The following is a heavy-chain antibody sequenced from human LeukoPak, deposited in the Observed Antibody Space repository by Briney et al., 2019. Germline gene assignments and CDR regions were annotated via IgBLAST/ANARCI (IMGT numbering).Heavy chain of an antibody. V-gene: IGHV3-7*01. D-gene: IGHD3-3*01. CDR3: ARRHYDFWSGTNYYYYYMDV. J-gene: IGHJ6*03. Sequence: PGGSLRLSCAASGFTFSSHWMSWVRQAPGKGLEWVANIKQDGSEKYYVDSVKGRFTISRDNAKNSLYLQMNSLRAEDTAVYYCARRHYDFWSGTNYYYYYMDVWGKGTTVTVSS. CDR2: IKQDGSEK. CDR1: GFTFSSHW.